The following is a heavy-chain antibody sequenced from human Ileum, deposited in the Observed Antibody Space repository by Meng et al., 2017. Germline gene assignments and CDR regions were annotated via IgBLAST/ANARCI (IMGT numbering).Heavy chain of an antibody. Sequence: QESGQGLGRPSETLPPTCTVSGGSVSRAGYQWGWIRQPPGKGLEWIGYASTNYNPSLKSRVTISLDTSRNQFSLSLSSVTAADTAVYYCARDHMGSLDYWGQGILVTVSS. D-gene: IGHD1-26*01. CDR1: GGSVSRAGYQ. V-gene: IGHV4-61*08. CDR3: ARDHMGSLDY. CDR2: AST. J-gene: IGHJ4*02.